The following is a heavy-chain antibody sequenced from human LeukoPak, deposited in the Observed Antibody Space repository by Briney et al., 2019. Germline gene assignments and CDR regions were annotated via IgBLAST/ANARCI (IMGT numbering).Heavy chain of an antibody. D-gene: IGHD3-10*01. J-gene: IGHJ5*02. CDR3: ARDFGETNWFDP. V-gene: IGHV4-39*02. CDR1: GGSISSSSYY. CDR2: ISYSGTT. Sequence: SETLSLTCTVSGGSISSSSYYWGWIRQPPGKGLEWIGSISYSGTTYYDPSLKSRVTISVDTSKNQFSLRLSSVTAADTAVYYCARDFGETNWFDPWGQGTLVTVSS.